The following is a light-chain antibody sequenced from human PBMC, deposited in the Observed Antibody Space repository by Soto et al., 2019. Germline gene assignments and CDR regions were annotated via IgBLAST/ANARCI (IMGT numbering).Light chain of an antibody. J-gene: IGLJ1*01. CDR3: GTWDSSLSACV. CDR2: ENN. CDR1: SSNIGNNY. V-gene: IGLV1-51*02. Sequence: QSVLAQPPSVSAAPGQKVTISCSGSSSNIGNNYVSWYQQLPGTAPKLLIYENNKRPSGIPDRFSGSKSGTSATLGITGLQTGDEADYYCGTWDSSLSACVFGTGNKVTVL.